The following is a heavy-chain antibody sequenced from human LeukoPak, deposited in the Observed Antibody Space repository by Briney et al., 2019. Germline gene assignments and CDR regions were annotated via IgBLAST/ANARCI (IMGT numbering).Heavy chain of an antibody. CDR2: ISGSGGST. Sequence: GGSLRLSCAASGFTFSSYVMSWVRQAPGKGLEWVSAISGSGGSTYYADSVKGRFTISRDNSKNTLYLQMNSLRAEDTAVYYCAKDLVVAASYYYYGVDVWGQGTTVTVSS. CDR3: AKDLVVAASYYYYGVDV. CDR1: GFTFSSYV. J-gene: IGHJ6*02. D-gene: IGHD2-15*01. V-gene: IGHV3-23*01.